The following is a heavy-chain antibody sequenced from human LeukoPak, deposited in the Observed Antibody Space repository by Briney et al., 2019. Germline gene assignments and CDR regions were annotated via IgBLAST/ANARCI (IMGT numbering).Heavy chain of an antibody. CDR1: GFTFSSYA. D-gene: IGHD2-8*01. CDR3: ARDYCTNGACYSDY. V-gene: IGHV3-64*01. J-gene: IGHJ4*02. CDR2: ISSNGGST. Sequence: PGGSLRLSCAASGFTFSSYAMHWVRQAPGKGLEYVSAISSNGGSTYYANSVKGRFTISRDNSKNTLYLQMGSLRAEDMAVYYCARDYCTNGACYSDYWGQGTLVTVSS.